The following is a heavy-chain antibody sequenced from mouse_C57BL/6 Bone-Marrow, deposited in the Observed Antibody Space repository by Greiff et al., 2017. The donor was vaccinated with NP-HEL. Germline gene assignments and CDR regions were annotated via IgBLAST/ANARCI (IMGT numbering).Heavy chain of an antibody. CDR1: GFTFSDYY. Sequence: EVQLVESGGGLVQPGGSLKLSCAASGFTFSDYYMYWVRQTPEKRLEWVAYISNGGGSTYYLDTVKGRFTISRDNAKNTLYLQMSRLKSEDTAMYYCARRPRGWEKGYYFDYWGQGTTLTVSS. J-gene: IGHJ2*01. CDR3: ARRPRGWEKGYYFDY. V-gene: IGHV5-12*01. CDR2: ISNGGGST. D-gene: IGHD4-1*01.